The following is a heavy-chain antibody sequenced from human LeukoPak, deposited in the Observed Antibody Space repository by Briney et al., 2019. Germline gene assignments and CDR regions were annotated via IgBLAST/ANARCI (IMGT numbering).Heavy chain of an antibody. D-gene: IGHD6-19*01. CDR1: GFTFSGYY. Sequence: ASVKVSCKASGFTFSGYYMHWVRQAPGQGLEWMGWIIPNSGGTNYAQKFQGRVTMTRDTSISTAYMEVSRLRSDDTAVYYCAIAVAGYIDFDYWGQGTLVTVSS. CDR2: IIPNSGGT. V-gene: IGHV1-2*02. CDR3: AIAVAGYIDFDY. J-gene: IGHJ4*02.